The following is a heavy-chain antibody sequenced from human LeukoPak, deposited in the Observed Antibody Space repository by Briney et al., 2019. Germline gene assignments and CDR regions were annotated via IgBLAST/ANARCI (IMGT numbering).Heavy chain of an antibody. CDR3: ARVPWGYCSGGSCYPS. CDR1: GFSFSNHA. J-gene: IGHJ5*02. V-gene: IGHV3-30-3*01. D-gene: IGHD2-15*01. Sequence: GGSLRLSCAASGFSFSNHAMHWVRQAPGKGLEWVAVMSYDGSNTYYADSVQGRFTISRDNSNNTLWLQMNSLRTEDTAEYYCARVPWGYCSGGSCYPSWGQGTLVTVSS. CDR2: MSYDGSNT.